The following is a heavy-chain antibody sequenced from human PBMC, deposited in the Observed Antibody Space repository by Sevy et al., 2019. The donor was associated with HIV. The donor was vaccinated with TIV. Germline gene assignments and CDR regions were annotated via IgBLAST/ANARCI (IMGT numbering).Heavy chain of an antibody. D-gene: IGHD6-13*01. J-gene: IGHJ4*02. CDR1: GFSLNNYW. V-gene: IGHV3-7*01. Sequence: GGSLTLSCVASGFSLNNYWMNWVRHAPGKGLEWVANINQDGSVKYYVDSVRGRFTISRDNARNLVFLQMSSLRVDDSALYYCVKAIAKDGSFWGQGTLVTVSS. CDR3: VKAIAKDGSF. CDR2: INQDGSVK.